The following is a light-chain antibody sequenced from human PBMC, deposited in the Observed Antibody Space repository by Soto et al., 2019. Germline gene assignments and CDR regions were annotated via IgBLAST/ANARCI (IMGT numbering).Light chain of an antibody. CDR3: LQDSKYPPT. Sequence: AIQMTQSPSSLSVSVGDRVTITCRASQDIGTELGWYQQKPGKAPRLLIYGTFSLQSGVPSRFSGSGSGTDFTLTISSLQPDDFATYYCLQDSKYPPTFGQGTKVEVK. CDR1: QDIGTE. V-gene: IGKV1-6*01. CDR2: GTF. J-gene: IGKJ1*01.